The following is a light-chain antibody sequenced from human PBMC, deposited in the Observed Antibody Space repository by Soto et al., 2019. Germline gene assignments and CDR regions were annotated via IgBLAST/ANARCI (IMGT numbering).Light chain of an antibody. V-gene: IGKV1-9*01. J-gene: IGKJ5*01. Sequence: IQSTQAPSSLSASVGDRVTITCRASQVISKYLAWYQQKPGTAPKLLIYLASTLQGGVPSRFSGSGSGTDCSLTISSLQPEDVATDYCQQLNAYPLTVGQGTRLEIK. CDR3: QQLNAYPLT. CDR2: LAS. CDR1: QVISKY.